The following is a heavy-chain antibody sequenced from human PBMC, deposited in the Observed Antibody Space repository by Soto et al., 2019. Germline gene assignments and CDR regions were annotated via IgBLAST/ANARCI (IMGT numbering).Heavy chain of an antibody. D-gene: IGHD2-2*03. CDR3: ARDLGLGSGPFDA. CDR2: IYYSGST. V-gene: IGHV4-59*01. Sequence: QVQLQESGPGLVKPSETLSLTCTVSGDSITSYYWSWIRQPPGKALEWIGYIYYSGSTDNNPSLKSRVPISLDTAKKQFSLKLKSVTAADTAVYYCARDLGLGSGPFDAWGQGTMVTVSA. J-gene: IGHJ3*01. CDR1: GDSITSYY.